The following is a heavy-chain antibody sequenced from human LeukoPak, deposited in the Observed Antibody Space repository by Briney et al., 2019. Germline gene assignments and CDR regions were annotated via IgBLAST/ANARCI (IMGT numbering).Heavy chain of an antibody. CDR1: GFTFSRYW. V-gene: IGHV3-7*02. CDR2: IKEDGSVK. Sequence: PGGSLRLSCAASGFTFSRYWMSWVRQAPGKGLEWVANIKEDGSVKYYVESVKGRFTISRDNAKNSLYLQMKSLRAEDTAVYYCAASITMFDYWGQGTLVTVSS. J-gene: IGHJ4*02. CDR3: AASITMFDY. D-gene: IGHD3-10*01.